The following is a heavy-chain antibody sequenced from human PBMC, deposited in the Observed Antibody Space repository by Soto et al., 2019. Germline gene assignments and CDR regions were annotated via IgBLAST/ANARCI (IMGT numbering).Heavy chain of an antibody. CDR2: VNPSGGST. CDR3: AREMPSTAAAYFYYGLNV. J-gene: IGHJ6*02. D-gene: IGHD6-13*01. CDR1: GYIFTAYS. V-gene: IGHV1-46*01. Sequence: QVQLVQSGAEVKKPGASVKVSCKASGYIFTAYSMHWVRQAPGQGLEWMGVVNPSGGSTNYAQRFQGRITMTRDTSTSTVYMDLKFLTSEDTAVYYCAREMPSTAAAYFYYGLNVWGQGTSVTVSS.